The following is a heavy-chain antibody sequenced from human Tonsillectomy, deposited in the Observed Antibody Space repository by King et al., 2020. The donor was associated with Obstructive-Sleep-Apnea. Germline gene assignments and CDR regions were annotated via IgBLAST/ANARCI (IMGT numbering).Heavy chain of an antibody. V-gene: IGHV3-9*01. CDR3: AKDSYYDSGGPYYYDMDV. CDR2: IIWNSGSI. Sequence: VQLVESGGGLVQPGRSLRLSCAASGFTFDVYAMHWVRQAPGKGLEGVSSIIWNSGSIAYADSEGGRFTFSRDNAKKSLYLQMNSLRAEDTALYYCAKDSYYDSGGPYYYDMDVWGQGTPVTVSS. J-gene: IGHJ6*02. D-gene: IGHD3-22*01. CDR1: GFTFDVYA.